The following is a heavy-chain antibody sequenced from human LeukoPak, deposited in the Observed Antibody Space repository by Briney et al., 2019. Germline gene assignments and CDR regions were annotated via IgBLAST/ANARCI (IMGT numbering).Heavy chain of an antibody. D-gene: IGHD5-24*01. CDR2: IKQDGSEK. J-gene: IGHJ4*02. V-gene: IGHV3-7*05. CDR1: GFTFSSYW. Sequence: GGSLRLSCAASGFTFSSYWMSWVRQAPGKGLEWVANIKQDGSEKYYVDSVKGRFTTSRDNAKNSLYLQMNSLRAEDTAIYYCAKGRDGYNPDYWGQGTLVTVSS. CDR3: AKGRDGYNPDY.